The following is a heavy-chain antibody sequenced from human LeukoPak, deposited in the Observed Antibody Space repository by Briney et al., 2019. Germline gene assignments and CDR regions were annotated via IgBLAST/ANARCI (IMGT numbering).Heavy chain of an antibody. CDR3: ARVASYSSSRGAFDI. D-gene: IGHD6-13*01. Sequence: PSQTLSLTCTVSGGSISSGSYYWSWIRQPAGKGLEWIGRIYTSGSTNYNPSLKSRVTISVDTSKNQFSLKLSSVTAADTAVYYCARVASYSSSRGAFDIWGQGTMVTVSS. V-gene: IGHV4-61*02. CDR2: IYTSGST. CDR1: GGSISSGSYY. J-gene: IGHJ3*02.